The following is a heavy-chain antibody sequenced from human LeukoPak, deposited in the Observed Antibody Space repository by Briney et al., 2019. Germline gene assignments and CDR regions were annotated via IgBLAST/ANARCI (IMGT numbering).Heavy chain of an antibody. V-gene: IGHV4-31*03. CDR3: ARGARAKYYDFWSGYFWFDP. J-gene: IGHJ5*02. CDR2: IFDSGNI. D-gene: IGHD3-3*01. Sequence: PSETLSLTCTVSFASISSGGYYWTWIRQHPEKGLEWIGYIFDSGNIYYNPSLKSRLTISVDTSKNQFSLKLSSVTAADTAVYYCARGARAKYYDFWSGYFWFDPWGQGTLVTVSS. CDR1: FASISSGGYY.